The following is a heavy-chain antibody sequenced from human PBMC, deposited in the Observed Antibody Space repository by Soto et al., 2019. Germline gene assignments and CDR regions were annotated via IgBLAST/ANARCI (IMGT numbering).Heavy chain of an antibody. J-gene: IGHJ4*02. CDR2: IWYDGSNK. D-gene: IGHD6-19*01. CDR1: GFTFSSYG. V-gene: IGHV3-33*01. CDR3: ARVPAYSSGWPDY. Sequence: PGGSLRLSCAASGFTFSSYGMHWVRQAPGKGLEWVAVIWYDGSNKYYADSVKGRFTISRDNSKNTLYLQMNSLRAEDTAVYYCARVPAYSSGWPDYWGQGTLVTVSS.